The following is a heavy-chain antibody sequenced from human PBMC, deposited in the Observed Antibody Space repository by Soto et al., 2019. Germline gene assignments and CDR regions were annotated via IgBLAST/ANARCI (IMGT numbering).Heavy chain of an antibody. J-gene: IGHJ5*02. D-gene: IGHD4-4*01. Sequence: QAQLVHSGAEVKKPGTSVKVSCKASGRTFSSYAISWVRQAPGQGLEWMGGIIPIFGTANYPQNFQGSVTITAAESPSTASMERRSPSSKDTAVYFYARDIRRDDYKLYNWFDLSGEGTLVAVSS. V-gene: IGHV1-69*01. CDR3: ARDIRRDDYKLYNWFDL. CDR1: GRTFSSYA. CDR2: IIPIFGTA.